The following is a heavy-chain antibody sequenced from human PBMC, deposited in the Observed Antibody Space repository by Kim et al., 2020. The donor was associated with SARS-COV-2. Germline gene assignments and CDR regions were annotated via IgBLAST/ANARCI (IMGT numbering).Heavy chain of an antibody. D-gene: IGHD3-22*01. V-gene: IGHV3-23*01. CDR3: AKFGFALYDSSGYFDY. CDR2: ISGSGGST. CDR1: GFTFSSYA. Sequence: GGSLRLSCAASGFTFSSYAMSWVRQAPGKGLEWVSAISGSGGSTYYADSVKGRFTISRDNAKNTLYLQMNSLRAEDTAVYYCAKFGFALYDSSGYFDYWGQGTLVTVSS. J-gene: IGHJ4*02.